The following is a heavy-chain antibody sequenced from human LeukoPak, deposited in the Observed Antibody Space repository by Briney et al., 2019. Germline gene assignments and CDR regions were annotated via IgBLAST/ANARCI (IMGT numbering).Heavy chain of an antibody. CDR2: IHYGGAT. V-gene: IGHV4-39*01. Sequence: SETLSLTCTVSGGSFSSSTYYWGWIRQPPGKGLEWVGSIHYGGATYYNPSLKSRVTISVDASKNQFSLKLKSVTAADTAVYYCASLRLGELSPIDFWGQGTLVTVSS. CDR1: GGSFSSSTYY. D-gene: IGHD3-16*02. CDR3: ASLRLGELSPIDF. J-gene: IGHJ4*02.